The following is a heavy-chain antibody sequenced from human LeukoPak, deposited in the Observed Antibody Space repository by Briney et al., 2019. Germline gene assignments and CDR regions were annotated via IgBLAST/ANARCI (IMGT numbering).Heavy chain of an antibody. CDR1: GFTFRNYG. V-gene: IGHV3-33*01. CDR2: IWYDGSNK. D-gene: IGHD3-16*01. Sequence: PGGSLRLSYATSGFTFRNYGFHWVRQAPGKGLEWVAVIWYDGSNKYYADSVEGRFTISRDDSKNTLCLQTNGLRAEDTAVYYCARDLGSTNYYFDYWGQGTLVTVSS. J-gene: IGHJ4*02. CDR3: ARDLGSTNYYFDY.